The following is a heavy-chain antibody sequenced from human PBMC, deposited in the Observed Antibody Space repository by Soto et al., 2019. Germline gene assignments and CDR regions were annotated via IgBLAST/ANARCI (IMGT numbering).Heavy chain of an antibody. J-gene: IGHJ4*02. D-gene: IGHD6-13*01. V-gene: IGHV1-3*01. CDR3: ARDIMAAAPDY. CDR1: GYTFTSYA. Sequence: QVQLVQSGAEVKKPGASVKVSCKASGYTFTSYAMHWVRQAPGQRLEWMGWINAGNGNTKYSQKFQGRVTITRDTSASTAYLELSSLRSEDTAVYYCARDIMAAAPDYWGQGTLVTVSS. CDR2: INAGNGNT.